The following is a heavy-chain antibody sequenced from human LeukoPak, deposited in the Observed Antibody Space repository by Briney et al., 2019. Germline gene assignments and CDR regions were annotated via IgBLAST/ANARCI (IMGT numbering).Heavy chain of an antibody. CDR2: IKGDGSET. J-gene: IGHJ4*02. CDR1: GFTFSNAW. V-gene: IGHV3-7*05. D-gene: IGHD6-19*01. CDR3: ATWNSGWEFDY. Sequence: GGSLRLSCEASGFTFSNAWMTWVRQAPGRGLQWVAHIKGDGSETYYVDSVKGRFTISRDNTKTSVYLEMNSLRAEDTAVYYCATWNSGWEFDYWGQGTLVSVPS.